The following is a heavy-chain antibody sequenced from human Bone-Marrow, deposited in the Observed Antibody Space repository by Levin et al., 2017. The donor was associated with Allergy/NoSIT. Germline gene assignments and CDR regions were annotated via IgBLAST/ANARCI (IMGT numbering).Heavy chain of an antibody. CDR1: GDSVRHYY. J-gene: IGHJ5*02. Sequence: SQTLSLTCDVSGDSVRHYYWSWIRQSPGQGLEWIGYIYHGGHTNYSPSLKSRVTISVDTSKNQFSLKLTSVTAADTAVYYCARRARAGGYDGYNWLDPWGRGTLVTVSS. D-gene: IGHD5-12*01. CDR3: ARRARAGGYDGYNWLDP. CDR2: IYHGGHT. V-gene: IGHV4-59*08.